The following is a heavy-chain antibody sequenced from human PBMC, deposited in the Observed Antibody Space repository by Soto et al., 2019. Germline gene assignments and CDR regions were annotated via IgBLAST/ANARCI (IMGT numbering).Heavy chain of an antibody. V-gene: IGHV3-21*01. J-gene: IGHJ2*01. CDR2: ISSSSSYI. CDR3: ARVPKDIAAADYLSRRSVDYWYFDL. Sequence: EVQLVESGGGLVKPGGSLRLSCAASGFTFSSYSMNWVRQAPGKGLEWVSSISSSSSYIYYADSVKGRFTISRDNAKNSLYLQMNSLRAEDTAVYYCARVPKDIAAADYLSRRSVDYWYFDLWGRGTLVTVSS. CDR1: GFTFSSYS. D-gene: IGHD6-13*01.